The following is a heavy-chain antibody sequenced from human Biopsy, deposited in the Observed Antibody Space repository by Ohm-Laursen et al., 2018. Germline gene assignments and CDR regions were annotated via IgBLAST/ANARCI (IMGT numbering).Heavy chain of an antibody. CDR1: GFRFSSHT. CDR3: AKLGHRVRGVTPDDG. J-gene: IGHJ4*02. V-gene: IGHV3-23*01. CDR2: ITPSERTA. Sequence: SLRLSCTASGFRFSSHTMSWVRQAPGKGLEWVSAITPSERTAFYASSVEGRFSVSRDNSKNILFLQMNGLRVDDTGVYYCAKLGHRVRGVTPDDGWGQRTLVIVSS. D-gene: IGHD3-10*01.